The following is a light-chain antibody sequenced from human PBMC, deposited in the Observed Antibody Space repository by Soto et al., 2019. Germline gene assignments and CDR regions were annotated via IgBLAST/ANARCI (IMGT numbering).Light chain of an antibody. CDR2: GAS. J-gene: IGKJ5*01. Sequence: EIVMAQSPATLSVSPGERVTLSCRASQSVSSSYLTWYQQKPVQAPRLLIYGASTRVTSIPARFSGSGSGTEFTLTISSLQSEDFAVYYCQQYNNWPPITFGQGTRLEIK. CDR3: QQYNNWPPIT. V-gene: IGKV3D-15*01. CDR1: QSVSSSY.